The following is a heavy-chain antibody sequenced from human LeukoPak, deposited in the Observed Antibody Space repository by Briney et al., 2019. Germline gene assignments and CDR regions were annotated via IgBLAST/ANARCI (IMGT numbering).Heavy chain of an antibody. Sequence: PGGSLRLSCAASGFTFRSYAMSWVRQAPGKGLEWVSAISGSGGSTYYADSVKGRFTISRDNSKNTLYLQMNSLRAEDTAVYYCARAYDYVWGSYRSEGPHFDYWGQGTLVTVSS. J-gene: IGHJ4*02. CDR2: ISGSGGST. V-gene: IGHV3-23*01. D-gene: IGHD3-16*02. CDR1: GFTFRSYA. CDR3: ARAYDYVWGSYRSEGPHFDY.